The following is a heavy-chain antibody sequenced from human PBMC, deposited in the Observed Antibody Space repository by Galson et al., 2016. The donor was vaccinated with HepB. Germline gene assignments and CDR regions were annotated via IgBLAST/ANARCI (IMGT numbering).Heavy chain of an antibody. CDR2: IIPTFRTP. J-gene: IGHJ6*02. CDR1: GGSFSTYG. D-gene: IGHD3-16*01. Sequence: SVKVSCKASGGSFSTYGISWVRLAPGQGLEWMGGIIPTFRTPNYAQKLQGRVTITADESTSTVYMELSRLTSEDTAVYYCARPKQDYSLYAMDVWGQGTTITVSS. V-gene: IGHV1-69*13. CDR3: ARPKQDYSLYAMDV.